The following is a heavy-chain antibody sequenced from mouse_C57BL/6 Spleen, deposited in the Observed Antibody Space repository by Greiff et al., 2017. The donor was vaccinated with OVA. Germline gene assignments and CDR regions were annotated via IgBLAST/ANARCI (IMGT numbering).Heavy chain of an antibody. CDR1: GYTFTSYW. J-gene: IGHJ2*01. Sequence: QVQLQQPGAELVRPGSSVKLSCKASGYTFTSYWMHWVKQRPIQGLEWIGNIDPSDSETHYNQKFKDKATLTVDKSSSTTYMQLSSLTSEDSAIYYCARDRGDYWGQGTTLTVSS. CDR2: IDPSDSET. V-gene: IGHV1-52*01. CDR3: ARDRGDY.